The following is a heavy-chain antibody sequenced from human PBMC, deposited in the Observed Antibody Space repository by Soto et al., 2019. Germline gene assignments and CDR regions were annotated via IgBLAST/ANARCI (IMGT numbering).Heavy chain of an antibody. CDR1: GLIFSDYY. V-gene: IGHV3-11*05. Sequence: QVQLVESGGGLVKPGGSLRLSCAASGLIFSDYYMSWIRQAPGKGLEWVSYISSSGHYTKNADSVQGRFTISRDNAKNSLYLQMNNLRAEDTAVYYCARELGGIDVWGQGTTVTVSS. CDR3: ARELGGIDV. D-gene: IGHD3-3*02. J-gene: IGHJ6*02. CDR2: ISSSGHYT.